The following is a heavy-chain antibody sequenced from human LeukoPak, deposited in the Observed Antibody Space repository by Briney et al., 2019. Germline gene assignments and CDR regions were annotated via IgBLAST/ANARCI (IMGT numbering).Heavy chain of an antibody. CDR3: ARADCSSSTCYLRRSWFDP. V-gene: IGHV3-21*01. D-gene: IGHD2-2*01. Sequence: PGGSLRLSCAASGVSFSGHDMNWVRQAPGKGLEWVSSISFSSTYIYYADSVRGRFTISRDNAKNSLYLQMNSLRVEDTAVYYCARADCSSSTCYLRRSWFDPWGQGTLVTVSS. CDR1: GVSFSGHD. J-gene: IGHJ5*02. CDR2: ISFSSTYI.